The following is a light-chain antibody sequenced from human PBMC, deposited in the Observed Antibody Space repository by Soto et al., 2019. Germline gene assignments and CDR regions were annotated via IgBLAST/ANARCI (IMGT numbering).Light chain of an antibody. J-gene: IGKJ2*01. CDR1: QGIRNY. CDR2: VAY. V-gene: IGKV1-17*01. Sequence: IQMTQSPSSLSASVGDTVTVTCRASQGIRNYLNWFQQKPGKVPKRLISVAYTLQSGVPSRFSGSGSGTEFTLTISSLQPEDFATYYCLQHSSYPYTFGQGTKLEIK. CDR3: LQHSSYPYT.